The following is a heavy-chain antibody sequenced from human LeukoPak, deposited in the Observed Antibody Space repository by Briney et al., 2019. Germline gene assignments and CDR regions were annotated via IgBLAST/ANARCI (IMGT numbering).Heavy chain of an antibody. CDR2: IRYDGSNK. D-gene: IGHD5-18*01. CDR1: GFTFSSYG. CDR3: VRRGRGYSYGTLDF. V-gene: IGHV3-30*02. J-gene: IGHJ4*02. Sequence: GGSLRLSCAASGFTFSSYGMHWVRQAPGKGLEWVAFIRYDGSNKYYADSVKGRFTISRVNAKNSLFLQMNSLRAEDTAVYYCVRRGRGYSYGTLDFWGQGTLVTVSS.